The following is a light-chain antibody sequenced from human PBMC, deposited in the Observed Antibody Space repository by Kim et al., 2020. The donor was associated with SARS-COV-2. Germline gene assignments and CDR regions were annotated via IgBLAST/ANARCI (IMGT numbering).Light chain of an antibody. V-gene: IGKV3-15*01. CDR2: GAS. J-gene: IGKJ2*01. CDR3: QQYNNWPPHT. Sequence: SPGERATLSCRASQSVSSNLAWYQQKPGQAPRLRIYGASTRATGIPARFSGSGSGTEFTLTISSLQSEDFAVYYCQQYNNWPPHTFGQGTKLEI. CDR1: QSVSSN.